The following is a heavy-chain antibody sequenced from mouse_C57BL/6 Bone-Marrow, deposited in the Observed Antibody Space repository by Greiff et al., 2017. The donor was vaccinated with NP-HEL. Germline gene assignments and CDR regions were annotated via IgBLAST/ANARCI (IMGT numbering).Heavy chain of an antibody. V-gene: IGHV7-1*01. CDR3: ARDAPTGTPFDY. D-gene: IGHD4-1*02. J-gene: IGHJ2*01. CDR2: SRNKANDYTT. CDR1: GFTFSDFY. Sequence: EVQRVESGGGLVQSGRSLRLSCATSGFTFSDFYMEWVRQAPGKGLEWIAASRNKANDYTTEYSASVKGRFIVSRDTSQSILYLQMNALRAEDTAIYYCARDAPTGTPFDYRGQGTTRTVAS.